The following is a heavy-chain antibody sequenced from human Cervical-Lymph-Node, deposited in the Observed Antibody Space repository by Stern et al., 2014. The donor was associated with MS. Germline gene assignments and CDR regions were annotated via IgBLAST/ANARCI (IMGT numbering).Heavy chain of an antibody. CDR3: ASSVGELTPEAV. D-gene: IGHD3-10*01. CDR2: IIPMFGTA. CDR1: GGTFSSYA. J-gene: IGHJ6*02. V-gene: IGHV1-69*01. Sequence: VQLVESGAEVKKPGSSVRVSFKASGGTFSSYAISWVRQAPGQGLEWMGGIIPMFGTANYAQKFQGRVTITADDSTTTAYMEVSSLRSEDTAVYYCASSVGELTPEAVWGQGTTVTVFS.